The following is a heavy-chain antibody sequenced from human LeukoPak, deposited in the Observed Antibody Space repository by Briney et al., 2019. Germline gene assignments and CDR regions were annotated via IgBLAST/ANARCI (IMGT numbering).Heavy chain of an antibody. D-gene: IGHD6-6*01. J-gene: IGHJ6*03. Sequence: ASVKVSCKASGYTFTGYYMHWVRQAPGQGLEWMGWINPNSGGTNYAQKFQGRVTMTGDTSISTAYMELSSLRSEDTAVYYCARVASSSSLLYYYYMDVWGKGTTVTVSS. V-gene: IGHV1-2*02. CDR3: ARVASSSSLLYYYYMDV. CDR2: INPNSGGT. CDR1: GYTFTGYY.